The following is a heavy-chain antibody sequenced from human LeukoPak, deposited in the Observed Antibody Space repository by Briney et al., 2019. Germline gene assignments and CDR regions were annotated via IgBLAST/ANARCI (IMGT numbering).Heavy chain of an antibody. J-gene: IGHJ4*02. V-gene: IGHV4-59*01. D-gene: IGHD5-24*01. CDR3: ARAWDGYNYFDY. CDR2: IYYSGST. CDR1: VGSISSYY. Sequence: PSETLSLTCTVSVGSISSYYWSGIRQPPGKGLEWIGYIYYSGSTNYNPSLKSRVTISVDTSKNQFSLKLSSVTAADTAVYYCARAWDGYNYFDYWGQGTLVTVSP.